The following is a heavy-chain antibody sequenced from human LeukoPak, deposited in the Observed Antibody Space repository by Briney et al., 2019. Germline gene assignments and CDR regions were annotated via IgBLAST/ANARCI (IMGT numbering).Heavy chain of an antibody. V-gene: IGHV3-7*01. D-gene: IGHD1-1*01. J-gene: IGHJ4*02. CDR2: IKQDGSEK. CDR3: ARAIPYNWNDFDY. Sequence: GGSLRLSCAASGFTFSSYWMSWVRQAPGKGLEWVADIKQDGSEKYYVDSVKGRFTISRDNAKNSLYLQMNSLRAEDTAVYYCARAIPYNWNDFDYWGQGTLVTVSS. CDR1: GFTFSSYW.